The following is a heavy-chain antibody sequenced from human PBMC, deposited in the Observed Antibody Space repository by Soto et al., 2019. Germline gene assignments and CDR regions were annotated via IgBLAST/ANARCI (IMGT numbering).Heavy chain of an antibody. CDR3: ARDKSPYSSGWHNRHSYY. V-gene: IGHV3-30-3*01. D-gene: IGHD6-19*01. CDR1: GFTFSSYA. Sequence: QVQLVESGGGVVQPGRSLRLSCAASGFTFSSYAMHWVRQAPGTGLEWVAVMSYDGSNKYYPDSVKGRFTISRYNSKNTLYLQMNSLRAEDTAVYYCARDKSPYSSGWHNRHSYYWGQGTLVTVSS. J-gene: IGHJ4*02. CDR2: MSYDGSNK.